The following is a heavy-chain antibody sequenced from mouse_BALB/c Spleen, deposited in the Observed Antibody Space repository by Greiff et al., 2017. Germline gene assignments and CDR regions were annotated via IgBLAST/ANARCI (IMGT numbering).Heavy chain of an antibody. CDR1: GFTFSSYA. V-gene: IGHV5-9-1*01. J-gene: IGHJ1*01. Sequence: EVMLVESGGGLVKPGGSLKLSCAASGFTFSSYAMSWVRQTPEKRLEWVATISSGGSYTYYPDSVKGRFTISRDNAKNTLYLQMSSLRSEDTAMYYCASNGYYGSRYWYFDVWGAGTTVTVSS. CDR3: ASNGYYGSRYWYFDV. D-gene: IGHD1-1*01. CDR2: ISSGGSYT.